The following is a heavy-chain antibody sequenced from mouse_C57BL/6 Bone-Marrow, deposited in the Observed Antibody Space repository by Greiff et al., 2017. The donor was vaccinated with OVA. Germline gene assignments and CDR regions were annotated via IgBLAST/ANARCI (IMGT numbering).Heavy chain of an antibody. J-gene: IGHJ3*01. CDR1: GYTFTSYW. CDR2: IYPGNSDT. Sequence: VQLQQSGTVLARPGASVKMSCKTSGYTFTSYWMHWVKQRPGQGLEWIGAIYPGNSDTSYNQKFKGKAKLTAVTSASTAYMELSSLTNEDSAVYYCTREGDYDGAWFAYWGQGTLVTVSA. D-gene: IGHD2-4*01. CDR3: TREGDYDGAWFAY. V-gene: IGHV1-5*01.